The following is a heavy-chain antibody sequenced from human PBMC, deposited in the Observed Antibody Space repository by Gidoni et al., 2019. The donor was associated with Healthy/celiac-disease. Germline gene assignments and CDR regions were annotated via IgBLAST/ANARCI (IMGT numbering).Heavy chain of an antibody. V-gene: IGHV4-39*01. CDR3: AREGGYYYDSSGYYGY. Sequence: QLQLQESGPGLVKPSETLSLTCTVSGGSISSSSHYWGWIRQPPGKGLEWIGGIYYSGSTYYNPSLKSRVTISVDTSKNQFSLKLSSVTAADTAVYYCAREGGYYYDSSGYYGYWGQGTLVTVSS. CDR2: IYYSGST. J-gene: IGHJ4*02. CDR1: GGSISSSSHY. D-gene: IGHD3-22*01.